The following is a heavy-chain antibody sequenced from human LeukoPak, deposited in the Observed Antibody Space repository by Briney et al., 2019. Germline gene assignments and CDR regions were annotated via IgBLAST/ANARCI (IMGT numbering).Heavy chain of an antibody. V-gene: IGHV2-5*02. D-gene: IGHD3-9*01. CDR3: AHNMAGILTGYYTPFDY. CDR1: GFSLSTSGVG. CDR2: IYWDDDK. J-gene: IGHJ4*02. Sequence: SGPTLVNPTQTLTLTCTFSGFSLSTSGVGVGWIRQPPGKALEWLALIYWDDDKRYSPSLKSRLTLTKDTSKNQVVLTMTNMDPVDTATYYCAHNMAGILTGYYTPFDYWGQGTLVTVSS.